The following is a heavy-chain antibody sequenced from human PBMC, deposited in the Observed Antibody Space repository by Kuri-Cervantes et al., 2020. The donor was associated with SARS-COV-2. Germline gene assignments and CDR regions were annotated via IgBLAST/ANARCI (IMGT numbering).Heavy chain of an antibody. Sequence: ESLKISCTVSGGSISSYYWSWIRQPPGKGLEWIGYIYYSGSTSYNPSLKSRVTISVDTSKNQFSLNLSSVTAADTAVYYCARDGSSRYYWGQGTPVTVSS. CDR2: IYYSGST. CDR1: GGSISSYY. CDR3: ARDGSSRYY. D-gene: IGHD6-13*01. V-gene: IGHV4-59*12. J-gene: IGHJ4*02.